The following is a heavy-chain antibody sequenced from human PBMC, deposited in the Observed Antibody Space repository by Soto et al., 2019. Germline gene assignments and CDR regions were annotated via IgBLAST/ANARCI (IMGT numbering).Heavy chain of an antibody. Sequence: EVHLVESGGGLVQPGGSLRLSCAASGFTFSSYWMDWVRQAPGKGLEWVAGIKEDGSVKYYVDSVKGRFTISRENAKNSLLLQMNSLRAEDTAVYYCAKNRGYSTYDYWGQGTLVTVSS. CDR3: AKNRGYSTYDY. V-gene: IGHV3-7*01. D-gene: IGHD6-13*01. CDR2: IKEDGSVK. J-gene: IGHJ4*02. CDR1: GFTFSSYW.